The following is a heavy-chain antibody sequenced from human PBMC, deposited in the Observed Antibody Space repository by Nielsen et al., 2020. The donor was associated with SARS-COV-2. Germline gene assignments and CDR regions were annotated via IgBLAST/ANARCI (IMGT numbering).Heavy chain of an antibody. D-gene: IGHD1-26*01. CDR1: GYTFTSYW. CDR2: IYPRDSDT. CDR3: ASGYSGTLKGGDYFDY. J-gene: IGHJ4*02. V-gene: IGHV5-51*01. Sequence: KVSCKASGYTFTSYWIGWVRQMPGKGLEWMGIIYPRDSDTRYSPSFQGQVTISADKSISTAYLQWSSLKASDTAMYYCASGYSGTLKGGDYFDYWGQGTLVTVSS.